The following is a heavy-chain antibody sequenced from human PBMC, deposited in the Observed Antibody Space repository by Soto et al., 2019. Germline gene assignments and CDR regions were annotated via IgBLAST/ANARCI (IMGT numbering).Heavy chain of an antibody. Sequence: SVKVSCKASGFTFTSSSMQWVRQARGQRLEWIGWIVVGSGNTNYAQKFQERVTITRDMSTSTAYMELSSLRSEDTAVYYCAALGYCSGSSCQRNASDYWGQGTLVTVSS. V-gene: IGHV1-58*02. CDR1: GFTFTSSS. D-gene: IGHD2-15*01. J-gene: IGHJ4*02. CDR2: IVVGSGNT. CDR3: AALGYCSGSSCQRNASDY.